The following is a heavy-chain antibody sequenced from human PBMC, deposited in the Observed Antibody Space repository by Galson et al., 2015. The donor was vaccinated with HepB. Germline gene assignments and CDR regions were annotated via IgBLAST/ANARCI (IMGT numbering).Heavy chain of an antibody. CDR3: AKVALEWELLRVFRYYYYGMDV. D-gene: IGHD1-26*01. V-gene: IGHV3-30*18. CDR2: ISYDGSNK. CDR1: GFTFSSYG. J-gene: IGHJ6*02. Sequence: SLRLSCAASGFTFSSYGMHWVRQAPGKGLEWVAVISYDGSNKYYADSVKGRFTITRDNSKNTLYLQMNSLRAEDTAVYYCAKVALEWELLRVFRYYYYGMDVWGQGTTVTVSS.